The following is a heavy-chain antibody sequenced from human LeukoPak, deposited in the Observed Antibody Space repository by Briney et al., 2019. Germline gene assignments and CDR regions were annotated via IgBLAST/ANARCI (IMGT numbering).Heavy chain of an antibody. J-gene: IGHJ4*02. V-gene: IGHV3-30*03. CDR1: GFTFSSYS. CDR2: ISNDGGDK. CDR3: ARAGFWFGPPDY. D-gene: IGHD3-10*01. Sequence: PGGSLRLSCAASGFTFSSYSMNWVRQAPGKGLEWVGVISNDGGDKFYADSVKGRLSISRDNSKNTLYLQMNSLRPEDTAVFYCARAGFWFGPPDYWGQGTLVTVSS.